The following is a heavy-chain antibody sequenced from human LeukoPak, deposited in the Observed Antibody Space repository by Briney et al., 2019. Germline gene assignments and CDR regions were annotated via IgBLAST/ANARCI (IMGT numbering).Heavy chain of an antibody. V-gene: IGHV3-33*01. CDR1: GFTFSNYG. Sequence: GGSLRLSCAASGFTFSNYGMHWVRQAPGKGLEWVAVIWYDGSHKYYADSVKGRFTISRDNSKNTLYLQMNSLRAEDTAVYYCARDRGVRGHDYGDEQSDPFDCWGQGTLVTVSS. D-gene: IGHD4-17*01. CDR3: ARDRGVRGHDYGDEQSDPFDC. CDR2: IWYDGSHK. J-gene: IGHJ4*02.